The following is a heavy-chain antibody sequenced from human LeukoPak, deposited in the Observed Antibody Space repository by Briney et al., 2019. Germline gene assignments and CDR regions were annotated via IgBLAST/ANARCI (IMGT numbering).Heavy chain of an antibody. Sequence: QSGGSLRLSCAASGLSFDDYGLTWVRQAPGKGLEWVSGINWNGDSTDYADSVKGRFTISRDNAKNSLYLQMNSLRAEDTAWYYCARELRVVITGSFDSWGQGTLVTVSS. V-gene: IGHV3-20*04. CDR3: ARELRVVITGSFDS. D-gene: IGHD3-22*01. CDR2: INWNGDST. CDR1: GLSFDDYG. J-gene: IGHJ4*02.